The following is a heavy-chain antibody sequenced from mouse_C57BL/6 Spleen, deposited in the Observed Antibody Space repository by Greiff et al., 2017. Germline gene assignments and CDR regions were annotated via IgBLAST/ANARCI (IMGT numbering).Heavy chain of an antibody. CDR2: INPNNGGT. CDR3: ARGGPFITTVVATVRYAMDY. Sequence: VQLQQSGPELVKPGASVKMSCKASGYTFTDYNMHWVKQSHGKSLEWIGYINPNNGGTSYNQKFKGKATLTVNKSSSTAYMELRSLTSEDSAVYYCARGGPFITTVVATVRYAMDYWGQGTSVTVSS. J-gene: IGHJ4*01. V-gene: IGHV1-22*01. CDR1: GYTFTDYN. D-gene: IGHD1-1*01.